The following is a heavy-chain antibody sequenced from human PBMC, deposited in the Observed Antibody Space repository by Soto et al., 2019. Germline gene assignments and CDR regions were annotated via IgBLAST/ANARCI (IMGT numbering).Heavy chain of an antibody. J-gene: IGHJ6*03. CDR1: GFTFSSYW. CDR2: IKQDGSEK. V-gene: IGHV3-7*01. CDR3: ARDLETYYYYYYYVDV. Sequence: PGGSLRLSCAASGFTFSSYWMSWVRQAPGKGLEWVANIKQDGSEKYYVDSVKGRFTISRDNAKNSLYLQMNSLRAEDTALYYCARDLETYYYYYYYVDVWGKGTTVTVSS.